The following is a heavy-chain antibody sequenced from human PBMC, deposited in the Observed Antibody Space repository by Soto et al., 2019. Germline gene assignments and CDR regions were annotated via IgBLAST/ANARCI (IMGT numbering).Heavy chain of an antibody. CDR3: ARVPLYSDSSGYYYDHYYGMDV. J-gene: IGHJ6*02. D-gene: IGHD3-22*01. CDR2: INPSAGST. Sequence: WASVKVSCKASGYTFTSYYIHWARQAPGQGLEWVGIINPSAGSTNYAQNFQGRVTMTRDTSTSTVYMELSSLRSEDTAVYYCARVPLYSDSSGYYYDHYYGMDVWGQGTTVTVSS. V-gene: IGHV1-46*01. CDR1: GYTFTSYY.